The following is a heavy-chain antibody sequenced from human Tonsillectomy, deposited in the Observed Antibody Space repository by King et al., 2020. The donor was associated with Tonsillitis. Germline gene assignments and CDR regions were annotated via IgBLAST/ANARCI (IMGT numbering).Heavy chain of an antibody. J-gene: IGHJ4*02. D-gene: IGHD2-21*01. CDR1: GFTFRSYW. Sequence: VQLVESGGGLVQPGGSLRLSCVGSGFTFRSYWMTWVRQPPGKAPEWVASINQDGSDIYYVDSVKGRFTISRDNAKNSLFLQINSLRVEDTAVYSCARELRVSYWGQGTLVTVSS. CDR3: ARELRVSY. CDR2: INQDGSDI. V-gene: IGHV3-7*03.